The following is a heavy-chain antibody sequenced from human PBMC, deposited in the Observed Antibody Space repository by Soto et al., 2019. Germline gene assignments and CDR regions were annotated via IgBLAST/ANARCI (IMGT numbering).Heavy chain of an antibody. Sequence: EVQLVESGGGLVQPGGSLKLSCAASGFTFSGSAMHWVRQASGKGLEWVGRIRSKANSYATAYAASVKGRFTISRDDSKNTAYLQMNSLKTEYTAVYYCRITMVRGVIGYYYGMDVWGQGTTVTVSS. J-gene: IGHJ6*02. CDR2: IRSKANSYAT. CDR3: RITMVRGVIGYYYGMDV. CDR1: GFTFSGSA. V-gene: IGHV3-73*02. D-gene: IGHD3-10*01.